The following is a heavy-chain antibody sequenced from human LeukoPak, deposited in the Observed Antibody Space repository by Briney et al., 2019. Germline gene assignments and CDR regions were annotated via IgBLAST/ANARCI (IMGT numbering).Heavy chain of an antibody. D-gene: IGHD5-18*01. CDR2: ISWNSGSI. CDR1: GFTFDDYA. Sequence: PGRSLRLSCAASGFTFDDYAMHWVRQAPGKGLEWVSGISWNSGSIGYADSVKGRFTISRDNAKNSLYLQMNSLRAEDTALYYCAKEGALYSYGFDYWGQGTLVTVSS. V-gene: IGHV3-9*01. CDR3: AKEGALYSYGFDY. J-gene: IGHJ4*02.